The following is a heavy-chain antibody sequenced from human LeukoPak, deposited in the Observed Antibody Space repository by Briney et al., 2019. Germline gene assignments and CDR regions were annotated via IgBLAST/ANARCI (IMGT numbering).Heavy chain of an antibody. Sequence: PSETLSLTCTVSGGSISSSSYYWGWIRQPPGKGLEWIGSIYYSGSTYYNPSLKSRVTISVDTSKNQFSLKLSSVTAADTAVYYCARGWWELLAWFDPWGQGTLVTVSS. J-gene: IGHJ5*02. CDR2: IYYSGST. D-gene: IGHD1-26*01. CDR3: ARGWWELLAWFDP. V-gene: IGHV4-39*07. CDR1: GGSISSSSYY.